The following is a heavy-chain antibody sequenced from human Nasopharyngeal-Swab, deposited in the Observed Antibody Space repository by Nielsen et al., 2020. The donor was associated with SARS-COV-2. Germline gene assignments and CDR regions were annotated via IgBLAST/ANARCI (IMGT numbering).Heavy chain of an antibody. CDR1: GGSISSSSYY. J-gene: IGHJ5*02. V-gene: IGHV4-39*01. CDR3: ASQPSNWFDP. Sequence: SETLSLTCTVSGGSISSSSYYWAWIRQPPGKGLEWIGSIYYRGSTYYNPSLKSRVTISVDTSKNQFSLKLIFVTAADTAVYYCASQPSNWFDPWGQGTLVTVSS. CDR2: IYYRGST.